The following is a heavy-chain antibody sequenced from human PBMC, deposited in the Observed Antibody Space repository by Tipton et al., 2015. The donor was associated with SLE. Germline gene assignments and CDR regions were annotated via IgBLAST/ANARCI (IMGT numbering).Heavy chain of an antibody. Sequence: LRLSCTVSGGSISSSSYYWGWIRQPPGKGLEWIGSIYYSGSTNYNPSLKSRVTISVDTSKNQFSLKLSSVTAADTAVYYCARDPAAQRGRDVWGQGTTVTVSS. CDR1: GGSISSSSYY. D-gene: IGHD6-13*01. V-gene: IGHV4-39*07. CDR2: IYYSGST. J-gene: IGHJ6*02. CDR3: ARDPAAQRGRDV.